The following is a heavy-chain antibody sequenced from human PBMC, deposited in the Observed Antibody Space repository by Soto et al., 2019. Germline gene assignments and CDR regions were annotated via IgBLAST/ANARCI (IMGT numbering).Heavy chain of an antibody. V-gene: IGHV4-4*02. CDR1: GGSISSSNW. J-gene: IGHJ4*02. CDR3: ARAYYGSGKYYFDY. Sequence: QVQLQESGPGLVKPSGTLSLTCAVSGGSISSSNWWSWVRQPPGKGLEWIGEIYHSGSTNYNPSPKSRLTIPVDKSKNQFSLKLSSVTAADTAVYSCARAYYGSGKYYFDYWGRGTLVTVSS. D-gene: IGHD3-10*01. CDR2: IYHSGST.